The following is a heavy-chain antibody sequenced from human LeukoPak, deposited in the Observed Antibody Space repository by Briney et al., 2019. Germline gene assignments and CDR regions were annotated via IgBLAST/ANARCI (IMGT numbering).Heavy chain of an antibody. Sequence: QTGGSLRLSCAASGFTFSDHYMDWVRQAPGKGLEWVGRTRNKANSYTTEYAASVKGRFTISTDDSKNSLYLQMNSLKTEDTAVYYCARDGGLRARGDAFDIWGQGTMVTVSS. D-gene: IGHD3-16*01. CDR3: ARDGGLRARGDAFDI. V-gene: IGHV3-72*01. CDR2: TRNKANSYTT. J-gene: IGHJ3*02. CDR1: GFTFSDHY.